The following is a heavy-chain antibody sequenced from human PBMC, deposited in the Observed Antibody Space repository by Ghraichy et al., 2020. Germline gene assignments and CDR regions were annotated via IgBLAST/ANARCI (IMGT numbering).Heavy chain of an antibody. V-gene: IGHV4-39*01. CDR1: GGSISSSSYY. J-gene: IGHJ5*02. Sequence: SETLSLICTVSGGSISSSSYYWGWIRQPPGKGLEWIGSIYYSGSTYYNPSLKSRVTISVDTSKNQFSLKLSSVTAADTAVYYCARHTNWFDPWGQGTLVTVSS. CDR3: ARHTNWFDP. CDR2: IYYSGST.